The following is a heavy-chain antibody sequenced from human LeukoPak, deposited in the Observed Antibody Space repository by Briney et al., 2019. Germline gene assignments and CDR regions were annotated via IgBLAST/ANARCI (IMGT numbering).Heavy chain of an antibody. J-gene: IGHJ3*02. CDR2: IYQSGST. Sequence: PSQTLSLTCAVSGGSISSGGYSWSWVRQPPGEGQEWSGYIYQSGSTYYNPSLKSRVTISVDRSKNQFSLKLSSVTAADTAVYYCARARDLRAFDIWGQGTMVTVSS. V-gene: IGHV4-30-2*01. CDR3: ARARDLRAFDI. CDR1: GGSISSGGYS.